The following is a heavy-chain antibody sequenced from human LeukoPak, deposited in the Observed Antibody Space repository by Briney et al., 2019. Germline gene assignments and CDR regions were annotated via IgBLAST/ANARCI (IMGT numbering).Heavy chain of an antibody. D-gene: IGHD3-9*01. CDR3: ARARYFDVDRGADFDY. V-gene: IGHV4-30-2*01. Sequence: SQTLSLTCTVSGGSISSGGYYWSWIRQPPGKGLEWIGYIYHSGSTNYNPSLKSRVTISVDKSKNQFSLKLSSVTAADTAVYYCARARYFDVDRGADFDYWGQGTQVTVSS. CDR2: IYHSGST. J-gene: IGHJ4*02. CDR1: GGSISSGGYY.